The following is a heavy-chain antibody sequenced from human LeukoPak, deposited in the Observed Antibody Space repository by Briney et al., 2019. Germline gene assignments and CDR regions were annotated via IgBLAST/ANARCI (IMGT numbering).Heavy chain of an antibody. D-gene: IGHD2-2*01. Sequence: SLRLSCAASGFTFSSYAMHWVRQAPGKGLEWVAVISYDGSNKYYADSVKSRFTISRDNSKNTLYLQMNSLRAEDTAVYYCARDQSLSDAAGYYGMDVWGQGTTVTVSS. CDR1: GFTFSSYA. V-gene: IGHV3-30*04. CDR2: ISYDGSNK. CDR3: ARDQSLSDAAGYYGMDV. J-gene: IGHJ6*02.